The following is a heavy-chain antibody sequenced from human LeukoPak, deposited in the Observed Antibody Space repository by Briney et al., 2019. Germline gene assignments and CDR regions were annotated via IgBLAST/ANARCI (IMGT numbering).Heavy chain of an antibody. CDR1: GGSISPYY. V-gene: IGHV4-59*08. CDR2: IYYSGST. J-gene: IGHJ4*02. CDR3: ARSSLAVYFDH. D-gene: IGHD4-17*01. Sequence: SETLSLTCTVSGGSISPYYWSWIRQPPGKGLEWIGYIYYSGSTNYNPSLKSRVTISVDTSKNQFSLHLSSVTAADTAMYFCARSSLAVYFDHWGQGTLVTASS.